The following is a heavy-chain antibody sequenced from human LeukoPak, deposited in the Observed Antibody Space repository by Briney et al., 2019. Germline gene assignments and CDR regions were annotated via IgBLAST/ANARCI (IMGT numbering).Heavy chain of an antibody. CDR3: ARVGSTSQGAEDY. J-gene: IGHJ4*02. Sequence: GGSLRLSCAASGFTFSTYWMTWVRQAPGKGLEWVANIKEDGSEKNYVDSVKGRFTISRDNAKNSLYLQMNSLRAEDTAVYYCARVGSTSQGAEDYWGQGTLVTVSS. CDR2: IKEDGSEK. V-gene: IGHV3-7*03. D-gene: IGHD6-6*01. CDR1: GFTFSTYW.